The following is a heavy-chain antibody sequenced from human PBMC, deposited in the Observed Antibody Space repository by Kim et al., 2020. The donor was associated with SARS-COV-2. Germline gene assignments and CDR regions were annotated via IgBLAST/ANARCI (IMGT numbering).Heavy chain of an antibody. V-gene: IGHV1-2*02. Sequence: TNYAQKFQGRVTMTRDTSISTVYMELSSLRFDDTAMYYCARLNKVTTGNYWGQGTLVTVSS. D-gene: IGHD3-9*01. CDR3: ARLNKVTTGNY. J-gene: IGHJ4*02. CDR2: T.